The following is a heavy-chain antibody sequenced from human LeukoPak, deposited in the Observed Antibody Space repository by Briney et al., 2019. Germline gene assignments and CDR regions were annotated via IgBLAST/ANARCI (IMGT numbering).Heavy chain of an antibody. CDR3: ARQGPPGRNRASDY. D-gene: IGHD1-1*01. J-gene: IGHJ4*02. V-gene: IGHV4-34*01. CDR2: INHSGST. Sequence: PSETLSLTCAVYGGSFSGYYWSWIRQPPGKGLEWIGEINHSGSTNYNPSLKSRVTISVDTSKNQFSLKLSSVTAADTAVYYCARQGPPGRNRASDYWGQGTLVTVSS. CDR1: GGSFSGYY.